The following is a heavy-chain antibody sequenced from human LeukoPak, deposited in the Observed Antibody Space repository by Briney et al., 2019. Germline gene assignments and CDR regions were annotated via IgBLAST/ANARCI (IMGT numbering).Heavy chain of an antibody. J-gene: IGHJ4*02. CDR2: ISGSGGST. D-gene: IGHD6-19*01. Sequence: QPGGSLRLSCAASGFTFSSYAMSWVRQAPGKGLEWVSAISGSGGSTYYADSVKGRFTISRDNSKDTLYLQMNSLRAEDTAVYYCAKLDSSGWQTLDYWGQGTLVTVSS. CDR1: GFTFSSYA. CDR3: AKLDSSGWQTLDY. V-gene: IGHV3-23*01.